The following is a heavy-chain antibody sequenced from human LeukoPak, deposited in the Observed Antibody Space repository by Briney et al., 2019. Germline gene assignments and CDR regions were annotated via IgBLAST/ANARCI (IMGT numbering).Heavy chain of an antibody. D-gene: IGHD3-3*01. Sequence: SETLSLTCTVSSDSISGSTSYWGWIRQPPGKGLEWIGYIYYSGSTNYNPSLKSRVTISVDTSKNQFSLKLSSVTAADTAVYYCARDVPYYDFWSGALDNWFDPWGQGTLVTVSS. CDR3: ARDVPYYDFWSGALDNWFDP. CDR2: IYYSGST. CDR1: SDSISGSTSY. V-gene: IGHV4-61*01. J-gene: IGHJ5*02.